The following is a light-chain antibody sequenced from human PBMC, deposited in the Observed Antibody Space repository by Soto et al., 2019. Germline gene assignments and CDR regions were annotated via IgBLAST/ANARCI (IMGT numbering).Light chain of an antibody. J-gene: IGKJ4*01. V-gene: IGKV1-5*03. CDR3: QQYNTYLLT. CDR2: KAS. CDR1: QSISSW. Sequence: DIQMTQSPSTLSASVGDRVTITCRASQSISSWLAWYQQKPGKAPKLLIYKASSLESGVPSRFSGSGSGTEFTLTISSLQPDDFATYYCQQYNTYLLTFAEGTKVEIK.